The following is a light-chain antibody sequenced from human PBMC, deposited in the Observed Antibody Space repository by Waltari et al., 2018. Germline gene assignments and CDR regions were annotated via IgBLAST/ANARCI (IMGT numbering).Light chain of an antibody. CDR1: QGISNW. CDR3: QQYDNSPFT. V-gene: IGKV1-33*01. Sequence: DIQMTQSPSSLSASVGDRVPITCRTSQGISNWLAWYQQKPGRVPKLLIYRASNLETGVPSRFSGSGSGTDFTLTISSLQPEDFATYFCQQYDNSPFTFGPGTKLDIK. J-gene: IGKJ3*01. CDR2: RAS.